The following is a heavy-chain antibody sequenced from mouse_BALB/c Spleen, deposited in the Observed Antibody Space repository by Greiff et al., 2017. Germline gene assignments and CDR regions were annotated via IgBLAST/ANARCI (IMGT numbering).Heavy chain of an antibody. CDR1: GYTFTSYW. Sequence: QVQLKQPGAELVRPGASVKLSCKASGYTFTSYWINWVKQRPGQGLEWIGNIYPSDSYTNYNQKFKDKATLTVDKSSSTAYMQLSSPTSEDSAVYYCTRTVTTVRGFDYWGQGTTLTVSS. V-gene: IGHV1-69*02. CDR3: TRTVTTVRGFDY. CDR2: IYPSDSYT. J-gene: IGHJ2*01. D-gene: IGHD1-1*01.